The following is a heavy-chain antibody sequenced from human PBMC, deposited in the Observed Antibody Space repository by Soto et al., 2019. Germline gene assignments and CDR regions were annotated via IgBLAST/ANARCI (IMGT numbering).Heavy chain of an antibody. Sequence: GGSLRLSCAASGFTFSSYSMNWVRQAPGKGLEWVSYINPRSGDIHYADSVKGRFTISRDNAKNSLYLQMDSLRGEDTALYYYARAAYSSGPDYWGQGTLVTVSS. CDR2: INPRSGDI. D-gene: IGHD3-22*01. CDR1: GFTFSSYS. CDR3: ARAAYSSGPDY. J-gene: IGHJ4*02. V-gene: IGHV3-48*01.